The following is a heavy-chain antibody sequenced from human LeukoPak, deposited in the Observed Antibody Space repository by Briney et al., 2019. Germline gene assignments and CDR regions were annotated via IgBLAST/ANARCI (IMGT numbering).Heavy chain of an antibody. J-gene: IGHJ5*02. D-gene: IGHD3-10*01. CDR3: ARSEYYYGSGSKRHKGGWFDP. Sequence: GASVKVSCKASGGTFSSYAISWVRQAPGQGLEWMGGIIPIFGTANYAQKLQGRVTITADESTSTAYMELSSVRSEDTAVYYCARSEYYYGSGSKRHKGGWFDPWGQGTLVTVSS. CDR1: GGTFSSYA. V-gene: IGHV1-69*13. CDR2: IIPIFGTA.